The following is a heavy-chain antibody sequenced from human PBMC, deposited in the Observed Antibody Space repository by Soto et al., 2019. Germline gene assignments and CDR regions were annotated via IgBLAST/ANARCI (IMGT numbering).Heavy chain of an antibody. J-gene: IGHJ5*02. D-gene: IGHD1-1*01. CDR3: ARDWKGAEGFDP. Sequence: QVQLVQSGAEVKKPGASVKVSCKASGDTFSTYGFSWVRQAPGQGLEWMGWIGADNGDTNYAQNFQGRVTMTTDTSTTTSYMEFRSLTSDDTAVYFCARDWKGAEGFDPWGQGTLVTVSS. CDR1: GDTFSTYG. V-gene: IGHV1-18*01. CDR2: IGADNGDT.